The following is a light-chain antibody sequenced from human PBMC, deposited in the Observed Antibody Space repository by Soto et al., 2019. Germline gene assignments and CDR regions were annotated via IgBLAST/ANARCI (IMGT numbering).Light chain of an antibody. CDR3: QQYDDYWT. CDR1: QSIRHF. V-gene: IGKV1-5*01. J-gene: IGKJ1*01. CDR2: DAS. Sequence: DIQMTQSPSTLSASVGDRVTITCRASQSIRHFLAWYQQKPGKAPKVVVYDASILESGVPSSFSGSGSGTEFTLTISSLQPDDFATYYCQQYDDYWTFGPGTKVEVK.